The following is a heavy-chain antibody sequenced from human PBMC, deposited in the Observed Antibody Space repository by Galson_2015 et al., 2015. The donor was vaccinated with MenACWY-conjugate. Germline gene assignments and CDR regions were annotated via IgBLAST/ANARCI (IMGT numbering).Heavy chain of an antibody. CDR2: INRDGGGT. CDR3: ARIIHAGLVY. D-gene: IGHD6-25*01. J-gene: IGHJ4*02. Sequence: SLRLSCAASGFTFDSYRMSWVRQAPGKGLEWVTNINRDGGGTYYASSVKGRFTISKDNAENSLYLQMNSLRAEDTAIYYCARIIHAGLVYSGQGALVTVSS. V-gene: IGHV3-7*01. CDR1: GFTFDSYR.